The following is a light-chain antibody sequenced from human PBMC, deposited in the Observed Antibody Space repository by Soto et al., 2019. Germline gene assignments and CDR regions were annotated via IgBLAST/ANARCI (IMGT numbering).Light chain of an antibody. CDR1: QGISSS. CDR2: VAS. CDR3: QQSYSTPRT. V-gene: IGKV1-12*01. Sequence: DIQMTQSPSSVSASVGDRVTITCRASQGISSSLVWYQQKSGKAPRLLISVASSLKSGVPSRFSGSGSGTDFTLTISSLQPEDFATYYCQQSYSTPRTFGPGTKVDI. J-gene: IGKJ3*01.